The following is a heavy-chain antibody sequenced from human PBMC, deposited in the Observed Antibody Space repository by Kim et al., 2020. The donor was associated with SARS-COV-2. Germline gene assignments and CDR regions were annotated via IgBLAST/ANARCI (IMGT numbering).Heavy chain of an antibody. Sequence: YRDSAKGRLTVSRDNTKNTLYLDMNNLRVEDTAIYYCAKNMRGINTPFAYWGQGTLLTVSS. D-gene: IGHD3-16*01. CDR3: AKNMRGINTPFAY. V-gene: IGHV3-23*02. J-gene: IGHJ4*02.